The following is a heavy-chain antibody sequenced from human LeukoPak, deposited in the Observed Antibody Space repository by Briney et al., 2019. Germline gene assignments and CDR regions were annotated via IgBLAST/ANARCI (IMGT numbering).Heavy chain of an antibody. CDR1: GFTFSTYW. CDR3: ARGSWPFDY. V-gene: IGHV3-7*04. Sequence: GGSLRLSCAASGFTFSTYWMSWVRQAPGRGLEWVASIKQEGWDKQYVASVVGRFTISRDNAKNSLFLQMDSLRDEDTAVYYCARGSWPFDYWGHGTLVTVSS. D-gene: IGHD3-10*01. CDR2: IKQEGWDK. J-gene: IGHJ4*01.